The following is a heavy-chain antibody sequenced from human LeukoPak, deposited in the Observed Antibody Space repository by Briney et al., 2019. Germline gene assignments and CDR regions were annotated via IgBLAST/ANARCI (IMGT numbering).Heavy chain of an antibody. V-gene: IGHV4-59*01. CDR3: ARDNGIAVAGPRFDY. Sequence: SETLSLTCTVSGGSISSYYWSWIRQPLGKGLEWIGYIYYSGSTNYNPSLKSRVTISVDTSKNQFSLKLSSVTAADTAVYYCARDNGIAVAGPRFDYWGQGTLVTVSS. CDR2: IYYSGST. D-gene: IGHD6-19*01. CDR1: GGSISSYY. J-gene: IGHJ4*02.